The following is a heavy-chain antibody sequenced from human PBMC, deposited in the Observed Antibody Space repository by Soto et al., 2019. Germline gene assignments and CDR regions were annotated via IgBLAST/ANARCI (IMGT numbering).Heavy chain of an antibody. J-gene: IGHJ4*02. CDR2: IDPSDSYT. V-gene: IGHV5-10-1*01. CDR1: GYSFTSYW. D-gene: IGHD3-22*01. CDR3: AKTYYYGSSGYYFDY. Sequence: PGESLKISCKGSGYSFTSYWISWVRQMPGKGLEWMGRIDPSDSYTNYSPSFQGHVTISADKSICTAYLQWSSLKASDTAMYYCAKTYYYGSSGYYFDYWGQGTLVTVSS.